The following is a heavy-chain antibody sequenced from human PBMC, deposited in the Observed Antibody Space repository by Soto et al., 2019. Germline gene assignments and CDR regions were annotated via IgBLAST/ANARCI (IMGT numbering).Heavy chain of an antibody. J-gene: IGHJ6*02. CDR3: AREWELISRGLDV. D-gene: IGHD1-26*01. Sequence: SETLSLTCTVSDGSISSYYWSWIRQPAGKGLEWIGRIYTSGSTNYNPSLKSRVTMSVDTSKNQFSLRLNSVTAADTAVYFCAREWELISRGLDVWGQGTTVTVSS. CDR1: DGSISSYY. CDR2: IYTSGST. V-gene: IGHV4-4*07.